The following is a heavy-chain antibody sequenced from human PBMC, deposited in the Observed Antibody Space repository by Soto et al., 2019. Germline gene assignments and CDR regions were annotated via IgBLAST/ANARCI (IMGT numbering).Heavy chain of an antibody. V-gene: IGHV1-18*01. J-gene: IGHJ5*02. CDR1: GYTFSSSG. CDR2: IGDYNGNT. Sequence: ASVKVSCKASGYTFSSSGISWVRQAPGQGLEWMGWIGDYNGNTNYAQKFQGRVTMTRDTSTSTAYMELRSLRSDDTAVYYCARDINIQEAWFDPWGQGTLVTVSS. CDR3: ARDINIQEAWFDP. D-gene: IGHD3-3*02.